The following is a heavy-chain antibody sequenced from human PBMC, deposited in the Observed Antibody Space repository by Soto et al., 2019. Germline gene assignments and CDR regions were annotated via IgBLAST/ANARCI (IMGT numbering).Heavy chain of an antibody. J-gene: IGHJ4*02. CDR3: SRGGHGTDGVCSALDY. D-gene: IGHD2-8*01. Sequence: QVQLQQSGPGLVKPSETLSLTCTVPGGSISTYYWSWIRQPPGKGLEWIGYIYYRGNAYYNPALGSRVTISLARSKRRCTLTLNSVTAADTAVYYCSRGGHGTDGVCSALDYWGQGTLVTVSS. V-gene: IGHV4-59*08. CDR2: IYYRGNA. CDR1: GGSISTYY.